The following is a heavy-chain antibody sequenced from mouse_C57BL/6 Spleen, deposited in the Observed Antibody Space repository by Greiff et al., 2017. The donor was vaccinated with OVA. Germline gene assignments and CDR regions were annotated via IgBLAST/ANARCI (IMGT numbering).Heavy chain of an antibody. CDR1: GYSITSGYY. CDR2: ISYDGSN. V-gene: IGHV3-6*01. Sequence: EVKLMESGPGLVKPSQSLSLTCSVTGYSITSGYYWNWIRQFPGNKLEWMGYISYDGSNNYNPSLKNRISITRDTSKNQFFLKLNSVTTEDTATYYCAREGELAPFAYWGQGTLVTVSA. CDR3: AREGELAPFAY. J-gene: IGHJ3*01. D-gene: IGHD4-1*01.